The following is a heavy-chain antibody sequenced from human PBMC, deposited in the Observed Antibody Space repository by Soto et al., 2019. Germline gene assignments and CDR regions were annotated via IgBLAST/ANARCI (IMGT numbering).Heavy chain of an antibody. CDR3: TTTRPGTNVFDN. V-gene: IGHV3-15*01. D-gene: IGHD6-13*01. Sequence: PGGSLRLSCAASGITFSNAWINFFRHSPGKGREYIVRIRSKTDGGTTEYAAPVEGRFTISRDDSKNTLYLQMGGLKTEDTAVYYCTTTRPGTNVFDNWGQGTLVTVSS. CDR1: GITFSNAW. J-gene: IGHJ3*02. CDR2: IRSKTDGGTT.